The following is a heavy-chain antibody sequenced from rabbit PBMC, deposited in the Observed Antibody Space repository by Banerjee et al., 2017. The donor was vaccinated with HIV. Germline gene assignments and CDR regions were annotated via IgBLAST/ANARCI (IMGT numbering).Heavy chain of an antibody. CDR2: IYAGSSGST. J-gene: IGHJ6*01. CDR3: ARDDAGVVGYDWDL. Sequence: QQQLEESGGGLVKPEGSLTLSCTASGFSFSNKYVMCWVRQAPGKGLEWIACIYAGSSGSTYYASWAKGRFTISKISSTTVTLQMTSLTAADTATYFCARDDAGVVGYDWDLWGQGTLVTVS. V-gene: IGHV1S45*01. D-gene: IGHD4-2*01. CDR1: GFSFSNKYV.